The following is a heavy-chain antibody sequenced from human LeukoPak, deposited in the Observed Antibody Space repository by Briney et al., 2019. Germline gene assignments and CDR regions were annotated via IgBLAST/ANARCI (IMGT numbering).Heavy chain of an antibody. CDR1: GFTFSSYG. Sequence: GGSQRLSCAASGFTFSSYGMHWVRQPPGNGLEWVAFIRYDGSNKYYADSVKGRFTISRDNSKNTLYLQMNSLRAEDTAVYYCAKDAQQRPQYYFDYWGQGTLVTVSS. D-gene: IGHD6-25*01. J-gene: IGHJ4*02. V-gene: IGHV3-30*02. CDR2: IRYDGSNK. CDR3: AKDAQQRPQYYFDY.